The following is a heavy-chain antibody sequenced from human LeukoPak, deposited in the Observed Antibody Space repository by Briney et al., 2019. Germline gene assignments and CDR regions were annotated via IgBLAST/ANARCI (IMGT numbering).Heavy chain of an antibody. CDR2: IIPIFGTA. Sequence: SVKVSCKASGGTFSSYAISWVRQAPGQGLEWMGGIIPIFGTANYAQKFQGRVTITADKSTSTAYMELSSLRSEDTAVYYCARSFAAAGVGRYYYYYMDVWGKGTTVTVSS. CDR1: GGTFSSYA. V-gene: IGHV1-69*06. J-gene: IGHJ6*03. D-gene: IGHD6-13*01. CDR3: ARSFAAAGVGRYYYYYMDV.